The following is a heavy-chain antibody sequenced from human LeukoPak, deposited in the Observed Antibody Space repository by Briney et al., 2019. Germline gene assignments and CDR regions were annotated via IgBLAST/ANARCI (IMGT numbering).Heavy chain of an antibody. Sequence: KSSETLSLTCTVSGASISSTIYYWGWIRQPPGKGLEWIGTIYYAGTTYYNPSLTSRVTISVDTSKNQFSLKLSSVTAADTAVYYCVRHLRQQQLNWFDPWGQGTLVTVSS. J-gene: IGHJ5*01. D-gene: IGHD6-13*01. CDR1: GASISSTIYY. V-gene: IGHV4-39*01. CDR2: IYYAGTT. CDR3: VRHLRQQQLNWFDP.